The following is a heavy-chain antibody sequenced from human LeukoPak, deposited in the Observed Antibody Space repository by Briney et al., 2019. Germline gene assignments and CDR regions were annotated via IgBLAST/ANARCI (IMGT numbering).Heavy chain of an antibody. D-gene: IGHD2-15*01. Sequence: PGGSLRLSCAASGFTFDDYAMHWVRQAPGKGLEWVSGISWNSGSIGYADSVKGRFTISRDNAKNSLYLQMNRPRAEDTALYNCAKGAVVVAAWFDPWGQGTLVTVSS. CDR3: AKGAVVVAAWFDP. CDR2: ISWNSGSI. J-gene: IGHJ5*02. CDR1: GFTFDDYA. V-gene: IGHV3-9*01.